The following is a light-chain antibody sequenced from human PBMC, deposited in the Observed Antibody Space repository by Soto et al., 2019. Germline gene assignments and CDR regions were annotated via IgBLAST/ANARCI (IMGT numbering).Light chain of an antibody. CDR2: GNS. V-gene: IGLV1-40*01. CDR1: RSNIGAGYD. J-gene: IGLJ1*01. CDR3: QSYDSSLSGNYV. Sequence: QSVLKQPPSVSGAPGQRVTISCTGSRSNIGAGYDVHWYQQLPGTAPKLLIYGNSNRPSGVPDRFSGSKSGTSASLAITGLQAEDEADYYCQSYDSSLSGNYVFGTGTKVTVL.